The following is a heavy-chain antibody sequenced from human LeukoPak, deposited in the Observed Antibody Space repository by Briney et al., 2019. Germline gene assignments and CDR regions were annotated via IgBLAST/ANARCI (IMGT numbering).Heavy chain of an antibody. CDR1: GFSLSTSGMC. J-gene: IGHJ4*02. CDR2: IDWDDDK. D-gene: IGHD3-22*01. Sequence: GSGPTLVNPTQTLTLTCTFSGFSLSTSGMCVSWIRQPPGKALEWLARIDWDDDKYYSTSLKTRLTISKDTSKNQVVLTMTNMDPVDTATYYCARTYYYDSSGSPYFDYWGQGTLVTVSS. V-gene: IGHV2-70*11. CDR3: ARTYYYDSSGSPYFDY.